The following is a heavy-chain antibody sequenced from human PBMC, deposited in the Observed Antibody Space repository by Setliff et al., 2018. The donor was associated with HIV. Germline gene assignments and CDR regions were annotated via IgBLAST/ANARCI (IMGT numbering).Heavy chain of an antibody. Sequence: GESLKISCKGSGYSFPTYWIAWVRQMPRKGLEWMGVIYPDESDSRYSPSFRGQVTISADKSINTAYLQWSSLKASDTAMYYCARVDMGYYYDSSGYSHFDHWGQGTLVTVSS. D-gene: IGHD3-22*01. V-gene: IGHV5-51*01. J-gene: IGHJ4*02. CDR2: IYPDESDS. CDR1: GYSFPTYW. CDR3: ARVDMGYYYDSSGYSHFDH.